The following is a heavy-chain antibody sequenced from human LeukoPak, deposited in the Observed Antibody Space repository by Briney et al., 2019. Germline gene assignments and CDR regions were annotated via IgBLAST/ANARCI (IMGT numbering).Heavy chain of an antibody. V-gene: IGHV1-69*13. J-gene: IGHJ6*03. CDR1: GGTFSTYA. Sequence: ASVKVPCKASGGTFSTYAISWVRQAPGQGLEWMGGIIPIFGTANYAQKFQGRVTITADESTSTGYMELSSLRSEDTAVYYCARQGVARPEAQYYYYMDVWGKGTTVTVSS. D-gene: IGHD6-6*01. CDR2: IIPIFGTA. CDR3: ARQGVARPEAQYYYYMDV.